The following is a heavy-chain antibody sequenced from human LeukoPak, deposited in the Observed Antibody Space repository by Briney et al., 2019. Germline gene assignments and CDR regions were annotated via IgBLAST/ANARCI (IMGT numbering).Heavy chain of an antibody. V-gene: IGHV3-7*03. Sequence: GGSLRLSCAASGFTFSSYWMNWARQAPGKGLEWVASINHNGNVNYYVDSVKGRFTISRDNAKNSLYLQMSNLRAEDTAVYYCARGGVHYDFWSGQKTGIWFDPWGQGTLVTVSS. J-gene: IGHJ5*02. D-gene: IGHD3-3*01. CDR2: INHNGNVN. CDR3: ARGGVHYDFWSGQKTGIWFDP. CDR1: GFTFSSYW.